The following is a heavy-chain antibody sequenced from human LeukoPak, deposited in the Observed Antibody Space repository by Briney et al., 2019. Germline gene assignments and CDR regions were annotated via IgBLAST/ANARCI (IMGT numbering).Heavy chain of an antibody. CDR1: GFSFSRFV. D-gene: IGHD6-19*01. CDR3: AKDGGYSSDPYYFDY. Sequence: GGSLSLSCAAPGFSFSRFVMSWVRQAPGKGLEWVLGISGGGDRTYYADSVKGRFSISRDNPKNTLYLQMNSLRAEDTAMYYCAKDGGYSSDPYYFDYWGQGVLVTVSS. V-gene: IGHV3-23*01. J-gene: IGHJ4*02. CDR2: ISGGGDRT.